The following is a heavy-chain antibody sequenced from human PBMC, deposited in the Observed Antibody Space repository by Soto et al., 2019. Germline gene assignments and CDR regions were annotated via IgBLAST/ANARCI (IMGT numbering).Heavy chain of an antibody. CDR2: INPNSGGT. J-gene: IGHJ6*02. CDR3: ARDYYDSSGFLDGMDV. D-gene: IGHD3-22*01. V-gene: IGHV1-2*04. CDR1: GYTFTGYY. Sequence: GASVKVSCTASGYTFTGYYMHWVRQAPRQGLEWMGWINPNSGGTNYAQKFQGWVTMTRDTSISTAYMELSRLRSDDTAVYYCARDYYDSSGFLDGMDVWGQGTTVTVSS.